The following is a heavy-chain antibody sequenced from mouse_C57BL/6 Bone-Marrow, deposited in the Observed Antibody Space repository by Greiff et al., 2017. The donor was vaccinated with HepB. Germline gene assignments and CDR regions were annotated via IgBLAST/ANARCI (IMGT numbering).Heavy chain of an antibody. CDR2: ISSGSSYT. CDR1: GFTFSSYG. D-gene: IGHD1-2*01. Sequence: EVQRVESGGDLVKPGGSLKLSCAASGFTFSSYGMSWVRQTPDKRLEWVATISSGSSYTYYPDSGKGRFTISRVNAKNTLYLQMRSLKSEDTAMYYCARPGLRPSYALYYWGQGTSVTVSS. J-gene: IGHJ4*01. V-gene: IGHV5-6*01. CDR3: ARPGLRPSYALYY.